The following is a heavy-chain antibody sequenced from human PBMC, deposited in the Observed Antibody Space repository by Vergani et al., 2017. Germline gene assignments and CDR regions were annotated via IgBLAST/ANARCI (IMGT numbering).Heavy chain of an antibody. V-gene: IGHV4-61*02. CDR1: GGSISSGSYY. CDR2: IYTSGST. CDR3: ARALTGYYYYMDV. J-gene: IGHJ6*03. D-gene: IGHD4/OR15-4a*01. Sequence: QVQLQESGPGLVKPSQTLSLTCTVSGGSISSGSYYWSWIRQPAGKGLEWIGRIYTSGSTNYNPSLKSRVTISVDTSKYQFSLKLSSVTAADTAVYYCARALTGYYYYMDVWGKGTTVTVSS.